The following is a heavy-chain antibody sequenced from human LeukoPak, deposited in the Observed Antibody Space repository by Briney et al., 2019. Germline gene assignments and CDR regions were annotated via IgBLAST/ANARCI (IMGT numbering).Heavy chain of an antibody. J-gene: IGHJ4*02. V-gene: IGHV4-4*07. CDR1: GGSISSYY. CDR3: ARGLVSEYRGQDLENFFDY. CDR2: IYAGGIT. Sequence: SETLSLTCTVSGGSISSYYWSWIRQPAGKGLEWIGRIYAGGITRYNPSLKSRVTMSLDTSRNQLSLRLTSMTAADTAVYYCARGLVSEYRGQDLENFFDYWGQGTLVTVSS. D-gene: IGHD5-12*01.